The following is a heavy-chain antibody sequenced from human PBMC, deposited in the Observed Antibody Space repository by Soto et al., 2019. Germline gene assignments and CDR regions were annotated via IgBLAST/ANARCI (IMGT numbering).Heavy chain of an antibody. CDR3: AREVEQCLDY. CDR2: IWYDGSNK. D-gene: IGHD6-19*01. V-gene: IGHV3-33*01. J-gene: IGHJ4*02. Sequence: QVQLVESGGGVVQPGRSLRLSCAASGFTFSSYGMHWVRQAPGKGLEWVAVIWYDGSNKYYADSVKGRFTISRDNSKNTLYLKMNSLRAEDTAVYYCAREVEQCLDYWGQGTLVTVSS. CDR1: GFTFSSYG.